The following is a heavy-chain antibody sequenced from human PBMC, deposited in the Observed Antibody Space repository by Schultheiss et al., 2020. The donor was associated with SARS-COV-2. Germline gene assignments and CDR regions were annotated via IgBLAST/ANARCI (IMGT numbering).Heavy chain of an antibody. CDR2: ITSSSSTI. Sequence: GGSLRLSCAASGFTFSTYWMNWVRQAPGKGLEWVSYITSSSSTIYYADSVKGRFTISRDNAKNSLYLQMNSLRDEDTAVYYCARRYDFWSGDAFDIWGQGTMVTVSS. CDR1: GFTFSTYW. V-gene: IGHV3-48*02. J-gene: IGHJ3*02. CDR3: ARRYDFWSGDAFDI. D-gene: IGHD3-3*01.